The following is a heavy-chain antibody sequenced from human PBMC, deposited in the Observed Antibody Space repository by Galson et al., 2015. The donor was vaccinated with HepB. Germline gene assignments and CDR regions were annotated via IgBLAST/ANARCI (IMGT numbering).Heavy chain of an antibody. J-gene: IGHJ4*02. D-gene: IGHD6-19*01. CDR3: ARSIAVASAY. CDR2: SKNKANGYTP. CDR1: GFSFTDHY. V-gene: IGHV3-72*01. Sequence: SLRLSCAASGFSFTDHYADWVRQAPGKGLEWVARSKNKANGYTPEYAPSVKGRLAISMDDSKNSVYLQMNSVKTEDTAVYYCARSIAVASAYWGQGTLVTVSS.